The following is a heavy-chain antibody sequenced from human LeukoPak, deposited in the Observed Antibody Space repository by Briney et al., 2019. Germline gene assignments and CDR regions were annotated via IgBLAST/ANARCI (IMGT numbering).Heavy chain of an antibody. J-gene: IGHJ4*02. V-gene: IGHV3-7*01. D-gene: IGHD6-13*01. Sequence: ETLSLTCAVYGGSFSGYYWSWVRQAPGKGLEWVANIKQDGSEIYYVDSVKGRFTISRDNAKNSLYLQMNSLRAEDTAVYYWARDEGGYSSSRTSDYWGQGTLVTVSS. CDR3: ARDEGGYSSSRTSDY. CDR2: IKQDGSEI. CDR1: GGSFSGYY.